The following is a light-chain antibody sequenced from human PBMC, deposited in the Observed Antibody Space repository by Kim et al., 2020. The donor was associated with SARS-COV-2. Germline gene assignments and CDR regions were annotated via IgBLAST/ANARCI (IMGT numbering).Light chain of an antibody. CDR2: GVT. CDR3: SSYTSSSTWV. V-gene: IGLV2-14*03. CDR1: NSDVGGFNL. J-gene: IGLJ3*02. Sequence: QSITVSCTVTNSDVGGFNLVSWYQQYPGKAPKLIIYGVTKRPSGISNRFSGSKSGNTASLTISGLQAEDEGDYYCSSYTSSSTWVFGGVTKLTVL.